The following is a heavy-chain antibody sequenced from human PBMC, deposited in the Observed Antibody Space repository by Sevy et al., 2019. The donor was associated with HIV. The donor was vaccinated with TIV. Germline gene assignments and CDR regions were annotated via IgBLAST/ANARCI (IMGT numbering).Heavy chain of an antibody. D-gene: IGHD3-10*01. CDR2: INTNTGNP. CDR1: GYTFTSYA. CDR3: ARKVTGHYYGSGSYLNWFDP. J-gene: IGHJ5*02. V-gene: IGHV7-4-1*02. Sequence: ASVKVSCKASGYTFTSYAMNWVRQAPGQGLEWMGWINTNTGNPTYAQGFTGRFVFSLDTSVSTAYLQISSLKAEDTVVYYCARKVTGHYYGSGSYLNWFDPWGQGTLVTVSS.